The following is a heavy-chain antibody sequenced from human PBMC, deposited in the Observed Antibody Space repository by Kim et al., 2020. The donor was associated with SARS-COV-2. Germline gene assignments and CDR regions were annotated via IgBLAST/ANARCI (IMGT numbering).Heavy chain of an antibody. CDR3: ARSREEITIFGVVITPANY. J-gene: IGHJ4*02. Sequence: SVKVSCKASGGTFSSYAISWVRQAPGQGLEWMGGIIPIFGTANYAQKFQGRVTITADESTSTAYMELSSLRSEDTAVYYCARSREEITIFGVVITPANYWGQGTLLTVSS. D-gene: IGHD3-3*01. CDR2: IIPIFGTA. V-gene: IGHV1-69*13. CDR1: GGTFSSYA.